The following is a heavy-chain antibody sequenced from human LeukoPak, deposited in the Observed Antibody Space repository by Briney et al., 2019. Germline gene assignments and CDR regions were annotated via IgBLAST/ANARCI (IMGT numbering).Heavy chain of an antibody. J-gene: IGHJ3*02. D-gene: IGHD2-15*01. CDR3: ARRGIVVVVAATRAFDI. Sequence: GGSLRLSCAASGFTFSSYAMSWVRQAPGKGLEWVSAISGSGGSTYYADSVKGRFTISRDNSKNTLYLQMNSLRAEDTAVYYCARRGIVVVVAATRAFDIWGQGTMVTVSP. CDR2: ISGSGGST. V-gene: IGHV3-23*01. CDR1: GFTFSSYA.